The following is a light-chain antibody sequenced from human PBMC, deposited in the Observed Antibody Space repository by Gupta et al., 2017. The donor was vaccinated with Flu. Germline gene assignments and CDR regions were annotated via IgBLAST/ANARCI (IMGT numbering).Light chain of an antibody. CDR3: QTWDSNTGV. CDR2: QDT. Sequence: CYGDKLGNNFVYWYQQRPGQSPMLVSYQDTKRASGIPVRFSGSNSGNTATLTVSGTQAMDEADCYCQTWDSNTGVFGGGTKLTVL. CDR1: KLGNNF. J-gene: IGLJ2*01. V-gene: IGLV3-1*01.